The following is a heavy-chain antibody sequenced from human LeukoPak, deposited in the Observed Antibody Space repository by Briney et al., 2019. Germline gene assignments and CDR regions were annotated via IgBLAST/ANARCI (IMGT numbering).Heavy chain of an antibody. Sequence: ASVKVSCKASGYTFTGYYMHWVRQAPGQGREWMGWINPNSGGTNYAQKFQGRVTMTRDTSISTAYMELSRLRSDDTAVYYCARQPPRYGWFDPWGQGTLVTVSS. CDR3: ARQPPRYGWFDP. CDR1: GYTFTGYY. J-gene: IGHJ5*02. CDR2: INPNSGGT. V-gene: IGHV1-2*02. D-gene: IGHD3-9*01.